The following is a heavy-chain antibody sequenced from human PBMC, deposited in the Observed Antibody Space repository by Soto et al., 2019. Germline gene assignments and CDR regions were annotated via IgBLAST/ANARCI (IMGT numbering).Heavy chain of an antibody. CDR2: IIPIFGTA. J-gene: IGHJ4*02. CDR1: GGTFSSYA. V-gene: IGHV1-69*01. D-gene: IGHD6-19*01. CDR3: AREEGGCSGWYADY. Sequence: QVQLVQSGAEVKKPGSSVKVSCKASGGTFSSYAISWVRQAPGQGLEWMGGIIPIFGTANYAQKFQGRVTITADESTSTAYMGLGSLRSEDTAVYYCAREEGGCSGWYADYWGQGTLVTVSS.